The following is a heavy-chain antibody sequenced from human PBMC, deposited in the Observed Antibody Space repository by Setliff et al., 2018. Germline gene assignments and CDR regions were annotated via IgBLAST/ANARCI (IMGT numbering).Heavy chain of an antibody. CDR1: GYTFTSYA. J-gene: IGHJ4*02. CDR2: IGAYNGNT. V-gene: IGHV1-18*01. Sequence: ASVKVSCKASGYTFTSYAMHWVRQAPGQRLEWMGWIGAYNGNTYNAHKFQGRVTMTSDTSTSTAYMELRSLRSDDTAVYYCARQLSRRWLHTKRPGRYFDYWGQGTLVTVSS. CDR3: ARQLSRRWLHTKRPGRYFDY. D-gene: IGHD5-12*01.